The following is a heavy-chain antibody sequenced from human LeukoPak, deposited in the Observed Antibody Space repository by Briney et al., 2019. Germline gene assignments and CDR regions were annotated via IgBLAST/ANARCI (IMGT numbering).Heavy chain of an antibody. D-gene: IGHD7-27*01. CDR1: GGSLSSGGYS. J-gene: IGHJ3*01. V-gene: IGHV4-31*03. Sequence: PSETLSLTCTVSGGSLSSGGYSWTWIRQHPGTGLEWLAYIYYVGNTYYNPSLESRLSISADTSKNHFSLNLSSVTAADTAIYYCARFSTRLTGERIGAFDLWGQGTMVTVSS. CDR3: ARFSTRLTGERIGAFDL. CDR2: IYYVGNT.